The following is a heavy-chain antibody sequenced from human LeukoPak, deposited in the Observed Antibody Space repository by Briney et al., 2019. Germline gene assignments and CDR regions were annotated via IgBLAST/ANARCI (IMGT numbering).Heavy chain of an antibody. V-gene: IGHV1-69*13. D-gene: IGHD1-26*01. Sequence: SVKVSCKASGGTFSSYAISWVRQAPGQGLEWMGGIIPIFGTANYAQKFQGRVTITADESTTTAYMELSSLRSEDTAVYYCARDSEPYSGSSDYWGQGTLVTVSS. CDR2: IIPIFGTA. CDR1: GGTFSSYA. CDR3: ARDSEPYSGSSDY. J-gene: IGHJ4*02.